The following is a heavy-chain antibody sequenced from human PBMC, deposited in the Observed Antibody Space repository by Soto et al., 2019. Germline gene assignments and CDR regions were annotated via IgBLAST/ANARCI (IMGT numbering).Heavy chain of an antibody. CDR2: ISSSSSYI. CDR1: AFTFRSYS. J-gene: IGHJ4*02. V-gene: IGHV3-21*01. CDR3: ARARGSEIDY. Sequence: EVQLVESGGGLVKPGGSLRLSCAASAFTFRSYSMNWVRQAPGKGPEWVSFISSSSSYIYYADSVKGRFTISRDNAKNLLYLQMNSLRAADTAVYYCARARGSEIDYWGQGTLVTVSS. D-gene: IGHD3-10*01.